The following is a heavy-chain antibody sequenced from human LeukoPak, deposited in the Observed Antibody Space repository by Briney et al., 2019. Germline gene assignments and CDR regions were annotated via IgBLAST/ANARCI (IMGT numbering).Heavy chain of an antibody. D-gene: IGHD3-22*01. V-gene: IGHV3-48*03. Sequence: GGSLRLSCAASGFTFSNYEMNWVRQAPGKGLEWVSYIVSSGSTIYYADSVKGRFTISRDNAKNSLYLQMNSLRAEDTALYYCARSSGYYYFDFDCWGQGALVTVSS. J-gene: IGHJ4*02. CDR1: GFTFSNYE. CDR2: IVSSGSTI. CDR3: ARSSGYYYFDFDC.